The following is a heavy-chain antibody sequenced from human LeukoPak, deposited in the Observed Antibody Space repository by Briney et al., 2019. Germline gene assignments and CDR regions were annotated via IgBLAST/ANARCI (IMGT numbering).Heavy chain of an antibody. V-gene: IGHV4-39*01. CDR3: ARGSSGRCDAFDI. J-gene: IGHJ3*02. CDR1: GGSISSSSYY. Sequence: KPSETLSLTCTVSGGSISSSSYYWGWIRQPPGKGLEWIGSIYYSGSTYYNPSLKGRVTISVDTSKNQFSLKPSSVTAADTAVYYCARGSSGRCDAFDIWGQGTMVTVSS. D-gene: IGHD6-19*01. CDR2: IYYSGST.